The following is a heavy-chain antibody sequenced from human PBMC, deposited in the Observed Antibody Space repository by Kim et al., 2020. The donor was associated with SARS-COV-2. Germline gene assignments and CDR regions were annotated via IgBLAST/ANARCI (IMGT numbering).Heavy chain of an antibody. Sequence: GGSLRLSCAASGFTFGTDGMHWVRQAPGKGPEWVALISNDGKIKKYADSVRGRFTISRDNGNNRLYLQMDSLTTEDTAVYYCAKDQWYGELPSWFDPWG. V-gene: IGHV3-30*18. CDR3: AKDQWYGELPSWFDP. CDR1: GFTFGTDG. J-gene: IGHJ5*02. CDR2: ISNDGKIK. D-gene: IGHD3-10*01.